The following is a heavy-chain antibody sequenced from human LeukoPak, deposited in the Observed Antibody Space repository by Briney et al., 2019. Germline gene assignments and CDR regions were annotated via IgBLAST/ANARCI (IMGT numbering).Heavy chain of an antibody. CDR2: ISGDGGST. Sequence: GGSLRLSCAASGFTFDHYAMHWVRQAPGKGLEWVSLISGDGGSTYYADSVKGRFTISRDNSKNTLYLQMISLRAEDTAVYYCARDPRSGYDWGSFDYWGQGTLVTVSS. V-gene: IGHV3-43*02. CDR1: GFTFDHYA. J-gene: IGHJ4*02. D-gene: IGHD5-12*01. CDR3: ARDPRSGYDWGSFDY.